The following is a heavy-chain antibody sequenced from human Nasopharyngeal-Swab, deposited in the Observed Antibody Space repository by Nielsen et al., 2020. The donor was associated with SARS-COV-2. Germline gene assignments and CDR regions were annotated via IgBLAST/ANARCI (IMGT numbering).Heavy chain of an antibody. CDR3: ARDDLTAYDAFDI. J-gene: IGHJ3*02. CDR1: GYTFTGYY. D-gene: IGHD7-27*01. Sequence: VKVSCKASGYTFTGYYMHWVRQAPGQGLEWMGWINPNSGGTNYAQKFQGRVTMTRDTSISTAYMELSRLRSDDTAVYYCARDDLTAYDAFDIWGQGTMVTVSS. CDR2: INPNSGGT. V-gene: IGHV1-2*02.